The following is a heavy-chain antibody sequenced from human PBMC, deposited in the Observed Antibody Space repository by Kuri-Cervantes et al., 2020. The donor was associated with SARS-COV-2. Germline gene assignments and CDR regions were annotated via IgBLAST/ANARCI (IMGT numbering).Heavy chain of an antibody. CDR1: GFTFSSYG. J-gene: IGHJ4*02. CDR3: AKDPPSTHHLVYYFDY. V-gene: IGHV3-30*18. CDR2: ISYDGSNK. Sequence: GGSLRLSCAASGFTFSSYGMHWVRQAPGKGLEWVAVISYDGSNKYYADSVKGRFTISRDNSKNTLYLQMNSLRAEDTAVYYCAKDPPSTHHLVYYFDYWGQGTLVTVSS. D-gene: IGHD2/OR15-2a*01.